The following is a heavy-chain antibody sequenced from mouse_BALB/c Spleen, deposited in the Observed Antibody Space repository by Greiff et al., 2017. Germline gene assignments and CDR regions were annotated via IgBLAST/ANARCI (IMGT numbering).Heavy chain of an antibody. CDR2: IWAGGST. V-gene: IGHV2-9*02. CDR1: GFSLTSYG. Sequence: VQLVESGPGLVAPSQSLSITCTVSGFSLTSYGVHWVRQPPGKGLEWLGVIWAGGSTNYNSALMSRLSISKDNSKSQVFLKMNSLQTDDTAMYYCAREGYDDPLYAMDYWGQGTSVTVSS. CDR3: AREGYDDPLYAMDY. D-gene: IGHD2-14*01. J-gene: IGHJ4*01.